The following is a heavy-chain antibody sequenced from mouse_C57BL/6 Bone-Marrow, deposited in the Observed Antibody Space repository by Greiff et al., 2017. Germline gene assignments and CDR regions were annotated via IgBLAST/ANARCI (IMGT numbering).Heavy chain of an antibody. V-gene: IGHV1-15*01. CDR3: TRVNTTVAPYYFDY. J-gene: IGHJ2*01. Sequence: QVQLQQSGAELVRPGASVTLSCKASGYTFTDYEKHRVKQTPVHGLEWIGAIDPETGGTANNQKFKGKAILTADKSSSTAYMELRSLTSEDSAVYYCTRVNTTVAPYYFDYWGQGTTLTVSS. CDR1: GYTFTDYE. D-gene: IGHD1-1*01. CDR2: IDPETGGT.